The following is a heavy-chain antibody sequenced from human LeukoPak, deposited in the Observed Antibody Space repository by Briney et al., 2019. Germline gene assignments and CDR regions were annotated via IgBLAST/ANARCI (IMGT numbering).Heavy chain of an antibody. J-gene: IGHJ4*02. CDR2: INSDGSST. V-gene: IGHV3-74*01. D-gene: IGHD6-13*01. CDR3: ARWGQQRVRGFDY. Sequence: HSGGSLRLSCAASGFTFSSYWMHWVRQAPGKGLVWVSRINSDGSSTSYADSVKGRFTISRDNAKNTLYLQMNSLRAEDTAVYYCARWGQQRVRGFDYWGQGTLVTVSS. CDR1: GFTFSSYW.